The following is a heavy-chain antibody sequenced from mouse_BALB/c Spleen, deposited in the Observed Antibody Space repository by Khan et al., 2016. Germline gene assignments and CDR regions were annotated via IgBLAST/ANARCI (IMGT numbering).Heavy chain of an antibody. Sequence: EVKLEESGPGLVKPSQSLSLTCTVTGYSITSDYAWNWIRQVPGKKLEGMGYISYRGSTGDNPSLKSRISITRDTAKHQFFLLLNSLATEATATYSCARRNYGNLSYFDYRGQGTTLTVSS. CDR2: ISYRGST. D-gene: IGHD2-1*01. CDR3: ARRNYGNLSYFDY. V-gene: IGHV3-2*02. CDR1: GYSITSDYA. J-gene: IGHJ2*01.